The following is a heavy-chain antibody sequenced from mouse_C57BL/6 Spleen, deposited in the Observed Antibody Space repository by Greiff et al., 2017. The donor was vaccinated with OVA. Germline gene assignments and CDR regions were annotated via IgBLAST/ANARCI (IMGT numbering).Heavy chain of an antibody. Sequence: VKLMESGAELARPGASVKMSCKASGYTFTSYTMHWVKQRPGQGLEWIGYINPSSGYTKYNQKFKDKATLTADKSSSTAYMQLSSLTSEDSAVYYCAREGIYYENFDYWGQGTTLTVSS. J-gene: IGHJ2*01. V-gene: IGHV1-4*01. CDR2: INPSSGYT. D-gene: IGHD2-4*01. CDR1: GYTFTSYT. CDR3: AREGIYYENFDY.